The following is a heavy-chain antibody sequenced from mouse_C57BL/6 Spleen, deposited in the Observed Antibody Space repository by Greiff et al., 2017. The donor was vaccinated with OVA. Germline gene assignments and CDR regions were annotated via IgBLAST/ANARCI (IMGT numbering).Heavy chain of an antibody. CDR2: INPNNGGT. D-gene: IGHD3-1*01. J-gene: IGHJ1*03. V-gene: IGHV1-18*01. CDR3: ARSGDGDWYFDV. CDR1: GYTFTDYN. Sequence: VQLQHSGPELVKPGASVKIPCKASGYTFTDYNMDWVKQSHGKSLEWIGDINPNNGGTIYNQKFKGKATLTVDKSSSTAYMELRSLTSEDTAVYYCARSGDGDWYFDVWGTGTTVTVSS.